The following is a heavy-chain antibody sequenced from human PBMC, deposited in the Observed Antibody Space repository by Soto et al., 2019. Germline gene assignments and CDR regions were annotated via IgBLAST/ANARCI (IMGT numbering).Heavy chain of an antibody. CDR3: TTCSISMVRAVIKY. Sequence: SGGSLRLSCAASGFTFNNAWMSWVRQAPGKGPEWVGRIESKTDGGTADYAAPVKGRFTMSRDDSKNTLYLQMNSLKTEDTAVYYRTTCSISMVRAVIKYWGQGTMVTVSS. V-gene: IGHV3-15*04. D-gene: IGHD3-10*01. CDR1: GFTFNNAW. CDR2: IESKTDGGTA. J-gene: IGHJ4*02.